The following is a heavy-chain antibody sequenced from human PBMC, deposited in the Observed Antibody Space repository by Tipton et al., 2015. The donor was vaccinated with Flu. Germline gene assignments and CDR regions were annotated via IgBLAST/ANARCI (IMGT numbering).Heavy chain of an antibody. CDR1: GFSFNNYG. J-gene: IGHJ6*02. Sequence: SGFSFNNYGMHWVRQAPGKGLEWVAVIWYDGSSKYYADSVRGRFTISRDNSKNTLYLQMNSLRAEDTAVYYCARKILVATAATRVYYYYGMDVWGQGTTVTVSS. D-gene: IGHD2-2*01. V-gene: IGHV3-33*01. CDR2: IWYDGSSK. CDR3: ARKILVATAATRVYYYYGMDV.